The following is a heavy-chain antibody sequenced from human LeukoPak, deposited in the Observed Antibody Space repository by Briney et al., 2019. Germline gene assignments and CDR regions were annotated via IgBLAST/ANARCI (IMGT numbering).Heavy chain of an antibody. Sequence: GGSLTLSCAASGFTFSSYSMNWVRQAPGKGLEWVSSINSSSSYIYYADSVKGRFTISRDNAKNSLYLQMNSLRAEDTAVYYCARDLVGAVTTGNWFDPWGQGTLVTVSS. J-gene: IGHJ5*02. V-gene: IGHV3-21*01. CDR2: INSSSSYI. CDR3: ARDLVGAVTTGNWFDP. D-gene: IGHD4-17*01. CDR1: GFTFSSYS.